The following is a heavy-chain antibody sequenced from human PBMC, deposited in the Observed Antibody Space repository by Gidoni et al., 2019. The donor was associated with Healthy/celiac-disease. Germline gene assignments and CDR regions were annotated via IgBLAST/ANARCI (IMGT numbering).Heavy chain of an antibody. J-gene: IGHJ4*02. Sequence: QVQLVESGGGVVQPGRSLRLSCAASGFTFSSYAMHWVRQAPGKGLEWVAVISYDGSNKYYADSVKGRFTISRDNSKNTLYLQMNSLRAEDTAVYYCARDRFRWELPDYWGQGTLVTVSS. D-gene: IGHD1-26*01. CDR2: ISYDGSNK. CDR3: ARDRFRWELPDY. CDR1: GFTFSSYA. V-gene: IGHV3-30-3*01.